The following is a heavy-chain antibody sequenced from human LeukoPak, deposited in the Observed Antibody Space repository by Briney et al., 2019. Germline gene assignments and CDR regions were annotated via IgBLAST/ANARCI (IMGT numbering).Heavy chain of an antibody. Sequence: SETLSLTCAVSGGSGGSISSSNWWNWVRQPPGKGLEWIGEIYHSGSTNYNPSLKSRATISFDTSKNQFSLNLTSVTAADTAVYYCVRLSVVSPHRYFDLWGRGTLVSVSS. J-gene: IGHJ2*01. CDR2: IYHSGST. CDR3: VRLSVVSPHRYFDL. D-gene: IGHD4-23*01. CDR1: GGSGGSISSSNW. V-gene: IGHV4-4*02.